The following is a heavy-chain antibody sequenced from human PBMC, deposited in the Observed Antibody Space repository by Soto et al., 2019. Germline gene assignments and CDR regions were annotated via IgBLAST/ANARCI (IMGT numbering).Heavy chain of an antibody. CDR3: ARWAYGDSDPYYFDY. J-gene: IGHJ4*02. V-gene: IGHV1-18*01. Sequence: ASVKVSCKASGYTFTSYGISWVRHAPGQGLEWMGWISAYNGNTNYAQKLQGRVTMTTDTSTSTAYMELRSLRSDDTAVYYCARWAYGDSDPYYFDYWGQGTLVTVSS. CDR2: ISAYNGNT. CDR1: GYTFTSYG. D-gene: IGHD4-17*01.